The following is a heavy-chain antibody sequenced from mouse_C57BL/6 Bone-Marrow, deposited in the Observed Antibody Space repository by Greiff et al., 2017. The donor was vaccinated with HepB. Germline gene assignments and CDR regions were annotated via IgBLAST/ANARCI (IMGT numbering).Heavy chain of an antibody. CDR1: GYTFTSYT. CDR2: INPSSGYT. CDR3: VLYYFDC. Sequence: QVQLQQSGAELARPGASVKMSCKDSGYTFTSYTMHWVKQRPGQGLEWIGYINPSSGYTKYNQKFKDKATLTADKSSSTAYMQLSSLTSEDSAVYYCVLYYFDCWGQGTTLTVSS. V-gene: IGHV1-4*01. J-gene: IGHJ2*01.